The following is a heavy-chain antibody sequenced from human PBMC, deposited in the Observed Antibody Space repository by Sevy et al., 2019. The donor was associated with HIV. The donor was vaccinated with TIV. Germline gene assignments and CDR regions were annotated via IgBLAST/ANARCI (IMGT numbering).Heavy chain of an antibody. CDR2: IWYDGSNK. Sequence: GGSLRLSCAASGFTFSSYGMHWVRQAPGKGLEWVAVIWYDGSNKYYADSVKGRFTISRDNSKNTLYLQMNSLRAEDRAVDYCARGGVWGSSWQDIDYWGQGTLVTVSS. CDR1: GFTFSSYG. J-gene: IGHJ4*02. D-gene: IGHD6-13*01. V-gene: IGHV3-33*01. CDR3: ARGGVWGSSWQDIDY.